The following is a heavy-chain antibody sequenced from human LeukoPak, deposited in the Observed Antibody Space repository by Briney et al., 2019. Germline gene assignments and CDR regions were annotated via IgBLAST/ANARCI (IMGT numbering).Heavy chain of an antibody. CDR1: GFTFSNYW. CDR3: ARGGSDSDY. V-gene: IGHV3-7*04. Sequence: PGGSLRISCEVSGFTFSNYWMTWVRQAPGKGLEWVANIKEDGSEKNYVDSEKGRFTISRDNAKNSLYLQMNSLRAEDTAVYYCARGGSDSDYWGQGTLVTVSS. J-gene: IGHJ4*02. CDR2: IKEDGSEK. D-gene: IGHD6-6*01.